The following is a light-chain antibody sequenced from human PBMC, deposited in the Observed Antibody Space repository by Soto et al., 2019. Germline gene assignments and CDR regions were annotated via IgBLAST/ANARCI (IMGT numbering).Light chain of an antibody. Sequence: QSALAQPPSASGSPGQSVTISCTGTSGDIGGYDYVSWYQQHPGKAPKLMIYEVTKRPLGVPDRFSGSKSGNTASLTVSGLQAEDVADYYCSSYAGSNNPYVFGTGTKVTVL. V-gene: IGLV2-8*01. CDR2: EVT. CDR1: SGDIGGYDY. J-gene: IGLJ1*01. CDR3: SSYAGSNNPYV.